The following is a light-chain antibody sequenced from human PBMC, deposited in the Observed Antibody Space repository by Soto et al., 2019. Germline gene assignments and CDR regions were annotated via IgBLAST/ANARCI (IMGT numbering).Light chain of an antibody. J-gene: IGKJ2*01. Sequence: EIQMTQSPSTLSASVGDRVTITCRASQTISSSLAWYQHKPGKAPKLLLFDASTLQTGVPSRFSGGGVGTEFTLTLTGMQPDDFATYYCQQQNDYTAVTFGQGTKLEIK. CDR2: DAS. V-gene: IGKV1-5*01. CDR3: QQQNDYTAVT. CDR1: QTISSS.